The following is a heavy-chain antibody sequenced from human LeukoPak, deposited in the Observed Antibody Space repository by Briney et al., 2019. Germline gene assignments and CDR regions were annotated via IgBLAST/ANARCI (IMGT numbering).Heavy chain of an antibody. V-gene: IGHV1-18*01. CDR1: GDTFTSYG. D-gene: IGHD3-3*01. J-gene: IGHJ5*02. Sequence: GASVKVSCKASGDTFTSYGISWVRQAPGQGLEWMGWINAYNGNTNFARQFQSRVTMTTDQSTSTAYMELRSLRSDDTAVYYCARVLDFWSGYYVSWGQGTLVTVSS. CDR2: INAYNGNT. CDR3: ARVLDFWSGYYVS.